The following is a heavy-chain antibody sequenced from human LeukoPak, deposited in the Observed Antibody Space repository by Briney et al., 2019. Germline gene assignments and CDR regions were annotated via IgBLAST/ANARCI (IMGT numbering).Heavy chain of an antibody. CDR3: GKTTAGYSSGQKPAWPVDY. Sequence: GGSLRLSCMASGFASNSYAMYWVRQAPGKGLEWVSGVFGSGGSAHYADSVKGRFTISRDNSKNTVYLDMNSLRDEDTAIYYCGKTTAGYSSGQKPAWPVDYWGPGTLVTVSS. CDR2: VFGSGGSA. D-gene: IGHD2-15*01. J-gene: IGHJ4*02. V-gene: IGHV3-23*01. CDR1: GFASNSYA.